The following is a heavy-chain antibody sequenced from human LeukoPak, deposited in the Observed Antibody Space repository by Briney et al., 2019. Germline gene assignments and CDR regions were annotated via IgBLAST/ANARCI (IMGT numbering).Heavy chain of an antibody. CDR3: ARGPSPDYYDSSGYYYFDY. Sequence: PSETLSLTCTVSGGSISSGSYYWRWIRQPAGKGLEWVGRIYTSGSTNYNPSLKSRVTISVDTSKNQFSQKLSSVTAADTAVYYCARGPSPDYYDSSGYYYFDYWGQGTLVTVSS. D-gene: IGHD3-22*01. V-gene: IGHV4-61*02. CDR2: IYTSGST. J-gene: IGHJ4*02. CDR1: GGSISSGSYY.